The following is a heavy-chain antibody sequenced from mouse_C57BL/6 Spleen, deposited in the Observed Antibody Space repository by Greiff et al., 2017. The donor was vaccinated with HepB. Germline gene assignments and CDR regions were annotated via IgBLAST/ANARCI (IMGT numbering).Heavy chain of an antibody. CDR3: ARGGMGYGPFDY. J-gene: IGHJ2*01. D-gene: IGHD1-1*02. V-gene: IGHV3-6*01. Sequence: ESGPGLVKPSQSLSLTCSVTGYSITSGYYWNWIRQFPGNKLEWMGYISYDGSNNYNPSLKNRISITRDTSKNQFFLKLNSVTTEDTATYYCARGGMGYGPFDYWGQGTTLTVSS. CDR2: ISYDGSN. CDR1: GYSITSGYY.